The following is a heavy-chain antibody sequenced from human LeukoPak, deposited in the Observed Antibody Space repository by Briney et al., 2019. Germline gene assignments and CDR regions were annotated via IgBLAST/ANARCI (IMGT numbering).Heavy chain of an antibody. D-gene: IGHD5-18*01. V-gene: IGHV4-59*08. CDR2: IYYSGST. CDR1: GGSISSYY. CDR3: ARGGGRGYSYVTFDY. J-gene: IGHJ4*02. Sequence: PSETLSLTCTVSGGSISSYYWSWIRQSPGKGLEWIGYIYYSGSTNYNPSLKSRVTISVDTSKNQFSLKLSSVTAADTAVYYCARGGGRGYSYVTFDYWGQGTLVTVSS.